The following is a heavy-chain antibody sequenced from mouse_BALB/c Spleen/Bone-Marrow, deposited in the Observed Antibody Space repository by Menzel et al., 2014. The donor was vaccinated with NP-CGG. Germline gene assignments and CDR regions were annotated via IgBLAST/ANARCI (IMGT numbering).Heavy chain of an antibody. CDR1: GFSLTSYD. CDR3: ASNPYFDY. CDR2: IWAGGST. V-gene: IGHV2-9*02. J-gene: IGHJ2*01. Sequence: VKVVESGPGLVAPSQSLSITCTVSGFSLTSYDVHWVRQPPGKGLEWLGVIWAGGSTNYNSALMSRLSISKDNSKSQVFLKMNSLQTDDTAMYYCASNPYFDYWGQGTTLTVSS. D-gene: IGHD6-1*01.